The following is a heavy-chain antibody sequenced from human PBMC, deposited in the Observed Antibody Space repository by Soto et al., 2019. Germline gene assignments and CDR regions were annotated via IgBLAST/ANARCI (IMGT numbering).Heavy chain of an antibody. Sequence: EVQLVESGGGLVQPGGSLRLSCAASGFTFSSYSMNWVRQAPGKGLEWVSYISSSSSTIYYADSVKGRFTISRDNAKNSLYLQMNSQRAEDTAVYYCARDRVITFGGVMELNWFDPWGQGTLVTVSS. J-gene: IGHJ5*02. V-gene: IGHV3-48*01. CDR1: GFTFSSYS. CDR2: ISSSSSTI. CDR3: ARDRVITFGGVMELNWFDP. D-gene: IGHD3-16*01.